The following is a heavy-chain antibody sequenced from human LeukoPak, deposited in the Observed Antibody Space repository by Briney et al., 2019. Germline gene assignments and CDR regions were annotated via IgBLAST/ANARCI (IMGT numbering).Heavy chain of an antibody. CDR2: IYTSGST. CDR1: GGSISSYY. D-gene: IGHD4-11*01. V-gene: IGHV4-4*07. CDR3: ARGVYSNYHYYYYMDV. Sequence: SETLSLTCTVSGGSISSYYWSWIRQPAGKGLEWIGRIYTSGSTNYNPSLKSRVTMSVDTSKNQFSLKLSSVTAADTAVYYCARGVYSNYHYYYYMDVWGKGTTVTFSS. J-gene: IGHJ6*03.